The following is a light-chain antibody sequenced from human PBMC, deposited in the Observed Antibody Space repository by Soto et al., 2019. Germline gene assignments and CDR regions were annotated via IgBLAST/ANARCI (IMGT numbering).Light chain of an antibody. CDR1: QSVSSSY. J-gene: IGKJ4*01. CDR3: QQYGSSPST. CDR2: GAS. V-gene: IGKV3-20*01. Sequence: EIVLTQSPGTLSLSPGERATLSCRASQSVSSSYLAWYQQKPGQAPRLLIYGASSRATGIPDRFSGSGSGTDFTLTISRLELDDFAVYYCQQYGSSPSTFGGGTKVVIK.